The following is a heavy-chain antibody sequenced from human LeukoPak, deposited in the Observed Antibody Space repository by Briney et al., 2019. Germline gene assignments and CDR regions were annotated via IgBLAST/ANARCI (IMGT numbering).Heavy chain of an antibody. CDR3: AGEGWEQRGAFDI. D-gene: IGHD1-26*01. CDR2: IGTAGDT. CDR1: RCTFSTYD. V-gene: IGHV3-13*01. Sequence: GGSLRLSCAASRCTFSTYDMHWVRHATGKGLEWVSAIGTAGDTYYPGSVKGRSTISRESAKNSLYLQMNRLRGGDTAVYYCAGEGWEQRGAFDIWGQGRMVTVSS. J-gene: IGHJ3*02.